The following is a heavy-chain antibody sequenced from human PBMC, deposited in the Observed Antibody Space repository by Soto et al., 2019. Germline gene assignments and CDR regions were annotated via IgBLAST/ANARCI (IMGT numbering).Heavy chain of an antibody. CDR2: IIPIFGTA. CDR1: GGTFSSYA. CDR3: ARDPYDYVWGSYRYHFDY. V-gene: IGHV1-69*13. Sequence: ASVKVSCKASGGTFSSYAISWVRQAPGQGLEWMGGIIPIFGTANYAQKFQGRVTITADESTSTAYMELSSLRSEDTAVYYCARDPYDYVWGSYRYHFDYWGQGTLVTVSS. D-gene: IGHD3-16*02. J-gene: IGHJ4*02.